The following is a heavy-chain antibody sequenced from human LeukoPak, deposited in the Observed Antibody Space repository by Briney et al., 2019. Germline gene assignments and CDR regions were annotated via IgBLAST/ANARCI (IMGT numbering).Heavy chain of an antibody. Sequence: GGSLRLSCAASGFTFSTYAMSWVRQAPGKGLEWVSTISSSGGDTYHADSVKGRFTISRDNSKNTLYLQMNSLRAEDTAVYYCAKDNGSSSWYVPFDYWGLGTLVTVSS. J-gene: IGHJ4*02. CDR1: GFTFSTYA. CDR3: AKDNGSSSWYVPFDY. V-gene: IGHV3-23*01. D-gene: IGHD2-2*01. CDR2: ISSSGGDT.